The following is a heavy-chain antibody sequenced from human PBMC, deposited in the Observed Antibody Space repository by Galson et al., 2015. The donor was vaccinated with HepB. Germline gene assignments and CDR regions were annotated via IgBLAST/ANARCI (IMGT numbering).Heavy chain of an antibody. D-gene: IGHD3-10*01. CDR1: S. J-gene: IGHJ3*02. CDR3: ARGGSGSYYYLAVDAFDI. CDR2: ISSSSSYI. V-gene: IGHV3-21*01. Sequence: SMNWVRQAPGKGLEWVSSISSSSSYIYYADSVKGRFTISRDNAKNSLYLQMNSLRAEDTAVYYCARGGSGSYYYLAVDAFDIWGQGTMVTVSS.